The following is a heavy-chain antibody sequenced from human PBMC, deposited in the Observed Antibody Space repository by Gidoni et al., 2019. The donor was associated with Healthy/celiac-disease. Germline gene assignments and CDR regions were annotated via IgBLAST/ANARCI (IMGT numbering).Heavy chain of an antibody. D-gene: IGHD6-19*01. J-gene: IGHJ4*02. Sequence: QLQLQESGPGLVKPSENLSLTCTVSGGSISSSSYYWGWIRQHPGKGLEWIGSIYYSVSTYYNPSLKSRVTISVDTSKNQFSLKLSSVTAADTAVYYCARRGQWLAIDYWGQGTLVTVSS. CDR1: GGSISSSSYY. CDR2: IYYSVST. CDR3: ARRGQWLAIDY. V-gene: IGHV4-39*01.